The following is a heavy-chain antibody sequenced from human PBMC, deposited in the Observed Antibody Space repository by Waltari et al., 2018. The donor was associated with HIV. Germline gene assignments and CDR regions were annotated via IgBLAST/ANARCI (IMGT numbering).Heavy chain of an antibody. D-gene: IGHD2-15*01. CDR1: GYSVTSYW. CDR3: ARQVGYCSGGSCYPDY. J-gene: IGHJ4*02. V-gene: IGHV5-51*01. Sequence: EVQLVQSGAEGKKQGKSMKISCKGSGYSVTSYWIGWVRQMPGKGLEWMGIIYSGDSDTRYSPSFQGQVTISADKSISTAYLQWSSLKASDTAMYYCARQVGYCSGGSCYPDYWGQGTLVTVSS. CDR2: IYSGDSDT.